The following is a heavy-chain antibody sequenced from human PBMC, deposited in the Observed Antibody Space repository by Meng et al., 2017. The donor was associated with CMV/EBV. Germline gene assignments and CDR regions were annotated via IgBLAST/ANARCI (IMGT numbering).Heavy chain of an antibody. D-gene: IGHD3-10*01. Sequence: SETLSLTCTVSGGSISSSSYYWGWIRQPPGKGLEWIGSIYYSGSTYYNPSLKSRVTISVDTSKNQFSLKLSSVTAADTAVYYCARDPGRVYYYSGMDVWGQGTTVTVSS. CDR2: IYYSGST. J-gene: IGHJ6*02. V-gene: IGHV4-39*07. CDR1: GGSISSSSYY. CDR3: ARDPGRVYYYSGMDV.